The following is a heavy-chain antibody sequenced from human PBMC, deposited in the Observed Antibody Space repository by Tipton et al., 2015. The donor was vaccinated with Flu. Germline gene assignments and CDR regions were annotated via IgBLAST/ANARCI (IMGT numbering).Heavy chain of an antibody. CDR3: ARDNGVRRGNDWFHYAMDV. J-gene: IGHJ6*02. CDR1: GGSMNNSDYY. V-gene: IGHV4-39*07. D-gene: IGHD3-9*01. Sequence: TLSLTCSVSGGSMNNSDYYWGWIRQPPGKGLEWVGTIDYRGTTYYKSSLKSRVTISRDMSKNQFSLNVNPMTAADTAVYYCARDNGVRRGNDWFHYAMDVWGQGTTVTVSS. CDR2: IDYRGTT.